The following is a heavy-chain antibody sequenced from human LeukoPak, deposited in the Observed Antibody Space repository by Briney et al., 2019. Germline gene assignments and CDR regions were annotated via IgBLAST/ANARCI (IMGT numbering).Heavy chain of an antibody. V-gene: IGHV6-1*01. CDR1: GDSVSSNSAA. CDR3: AREEAGTYGFEY. CDR2: AFYRSQWYN. D-gene: IGHD3-10*01. J-gene: IGHJ4*02. Sequence: SQTLSLTCAIFGDSVSSNSAAWNWIRQSPSRGLEWLGRAFYRSQWYNDYAVSVKGRIAINSDTSKNQFSLQLNSVTPEDTAVYYCAREEAGTYGFEYWGQGTLVTVSS.